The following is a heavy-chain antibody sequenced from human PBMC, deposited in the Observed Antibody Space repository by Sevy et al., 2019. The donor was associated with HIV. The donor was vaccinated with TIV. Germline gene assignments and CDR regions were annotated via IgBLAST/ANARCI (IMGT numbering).Heavy chain of an antibody. Sequence: SETLSLTCTVSGGSISSSSYYWGWIRQPPGKGLEWIGGIFYSGSTYYYPSLKSRVTISVDTSKNQFSLKLSSVTAADTAVYYCARRHYYGSGNLFDYWGQGTLVTVSS. CDR1: GGSISSSSYY. CDR3: ARRHYYGSGNLFDY. J-gene: IGHJ4*02. CDR2: IFYSGST. V-gene: IGHV4-39*01. D-gene: IGHD3-10*01.